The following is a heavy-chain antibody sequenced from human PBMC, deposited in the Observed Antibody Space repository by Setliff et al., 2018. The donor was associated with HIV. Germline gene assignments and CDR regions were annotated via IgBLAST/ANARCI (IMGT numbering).Heavy chain of an antibody. CDR2: IYSGGST. V-gene: IGHV4-59*08. D-gene: IGHD2-2*01. CDR1: GGSISNYY. Sequence: SETLSLTCTVSGGSISNYYWSWIRQPPGKGLEWIGHIYSGGSTNYNPSLKSRVTISVDTSKNQISLKLSAVTAADTAVYYCARFDHASIDYWGQGTLVTVSS. J-gene: IGHJ4*02. CDR3: ARFDHASIDY.